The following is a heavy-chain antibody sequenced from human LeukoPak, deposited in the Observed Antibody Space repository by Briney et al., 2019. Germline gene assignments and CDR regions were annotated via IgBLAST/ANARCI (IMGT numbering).Heavy chain of an antibody. Sequence: SETLSLTCAVSGYSISSGYYWSWIRQPPGKGLEWIGYIYYSGSTYYNPSLKSRVTISVDTSKNQFSLKLSSVTAADTAVYYCARELSDFWTGQGNYFDYWGQGTLVTVSS. D-gene: IGHD3-3*01. V-gene: IGHV4-30-4*08. CDR1: GYSISSGYY. J-gene: IGHJ4*02. CDR3: ARELSDFWTGQGNYFDY. CDR2: IYYSGST.